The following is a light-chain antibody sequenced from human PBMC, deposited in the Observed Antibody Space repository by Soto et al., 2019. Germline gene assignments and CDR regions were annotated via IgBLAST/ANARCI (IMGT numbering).Light chain of an antibody. V-gene: IGKV3D-20*02. J-gene: IGKJ5*01. CDR2: DAS. Sequence: EIVLTQSPVSLSLSPGERATLSCRAIQSVSSSYLAWYQQKPGQAPRLLIYDASNRATGIPARFSGSGSGTDFTLTISSLEPEDFAVYYCQQRSNWPPITFGQGTRLEIK. CDR1: QSVSSSY. CDR3: QQRSNWPPIT.